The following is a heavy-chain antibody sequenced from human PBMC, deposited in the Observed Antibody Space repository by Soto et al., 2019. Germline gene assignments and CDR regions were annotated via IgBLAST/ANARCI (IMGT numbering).Heavy chain of an antibody. J-gene: IGHJ6*02. CDR2: IYGGGST. Sequence: GGSLRLSCAASGFTVSSNYMSWVRQAPGKGLEWVSVIYGGGSTYYADSVKGRFTISRDNSKNTLYLQMNSLRAEDTAVYYCQLSGSGSYGGLHYYYGMDVWGQGTTVTVSS. V-gene: IGHV3-53*01. D-gene: IGHD3-10*01. CDR3: QLSGSGSYGGLHYYYGMDV. CDR1: GFTVSSNY.